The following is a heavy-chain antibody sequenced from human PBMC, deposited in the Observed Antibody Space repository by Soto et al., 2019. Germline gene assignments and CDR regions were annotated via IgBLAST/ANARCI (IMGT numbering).Heavy chain of an antibody. CDR1: GGSISSYY. V-gene: IGHV4-59*01. J-gene: IGHJ4*02. CDR2: IYYSGST. CDR3: ARSPYSSGWAPDYFAY. Sequence: SETLSLTCTVSGGSISSYYWSWIRQPPGKGLEWIGYIYYSGSTNYNPSLKSRVTISVDTSKNQFSLRLSSVTASDTAGYYCARSPYSSGWAPDYFAYWGQGTLVTVSS. D-gene: IGHD6-19*01.